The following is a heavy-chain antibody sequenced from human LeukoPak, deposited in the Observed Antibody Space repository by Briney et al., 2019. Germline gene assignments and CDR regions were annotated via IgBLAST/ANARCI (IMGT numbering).Heavy chain of an antibody. D-gene: IGHD3-3*01. Sequence: ASVKVSCKASGYTFTSYAMNWVRQAPGQGLEWMGWISTDNGNTNYAQKFQGRVTMTTDTSTTTAYMELRSLRSDDTAVYYCARGAISSHGFDIWGQGTMVTVSS. CDR3: ARGAISSHGFDI. J-gene: IGHJ3*02. CDR2: ISTDNGNT. V-gene: IGHV1-18*01. CDR1: GYTFTSYA.